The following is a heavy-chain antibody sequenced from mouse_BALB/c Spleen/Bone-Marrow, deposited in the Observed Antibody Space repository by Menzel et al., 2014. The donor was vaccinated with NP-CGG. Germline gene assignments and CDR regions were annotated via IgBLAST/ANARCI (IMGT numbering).Heavy chain of an antibody. D-gene: IGHD4-1*01. CDR3: ARWEDYAMDY. Sequence: EVQLQQSGAELVKPGASVKLSCTASGFNIKDTYMHWVKQRPEQGLERIGRIDPANGNTKYDPKFQGKATITADTSSNTAYLQLSSLTSEDTAVYYCARWEDYAMDYWGQGTSVTVSS. CDR2: IDPANGNT. J-gene: IGHJ4*01. V-gene: IGHV14-3*02. CDR1: GFNIKDTY.